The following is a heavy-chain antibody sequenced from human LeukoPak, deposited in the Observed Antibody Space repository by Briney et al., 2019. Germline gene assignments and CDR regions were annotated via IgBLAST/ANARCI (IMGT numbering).Heavy chain of an antibody. Sequence: PSETLSLTCAVSGGSISSSNWWSWVRQPPGKGLEWIGEIYHSGSTNHNPSLKSRVTISVDKSKNQFSLKLSSVTAADTAVYYCARGYGYISSWLDYWGQGTLVTVSS. D-gene: IGHD6-13*01. J-gene: IGHJ4*02. V-gene: IGHV4-4*02. CDR1: GGSISSSNW. CDR2: IYHSGST. CDR3: ARGYGYISSWLDY.